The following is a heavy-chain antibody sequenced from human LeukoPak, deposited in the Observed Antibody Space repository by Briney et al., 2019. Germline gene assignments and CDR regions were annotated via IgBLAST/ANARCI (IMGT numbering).Heavy chain of an antibody. D-gene: IGHD7-27*01. CDR2: IDSSGGGI. CDR1: GFTFSTYT. V-gene: IGHV3-23*01. CDR3: AIDPNWGTHS. Sequence: GGSLRLSCAAYGFTFSTYTMYWVRHPPGKRLEWVSIIDSSGGGIHYADSVKGRFTISRDNSKNALYLQMNSLRVEDTAVYYCAIDPNWGTHSWGQGVLVTVSS. J-gene: IGHJ4*02.